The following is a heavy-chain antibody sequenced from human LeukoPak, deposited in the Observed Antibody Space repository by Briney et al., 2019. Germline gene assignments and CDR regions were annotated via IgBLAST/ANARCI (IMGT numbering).Heavy chain of an antibody. CDR2: LCDSGNT. CDR3: AGRGRRYFRD. J-gene: IGHJ1*01. V-gene: IGHV4-59*08. CDR1: GASISSDY. Sequence: PSETLSLTCIASGASISSDYWSWIRQSAGKGLEWIGYLCDSGNTDYNPSLKSRVSISMNTSKNQFSLNLTSVTDADTAVYYCAGRGRRYFRDWGQGTLVTFSS.